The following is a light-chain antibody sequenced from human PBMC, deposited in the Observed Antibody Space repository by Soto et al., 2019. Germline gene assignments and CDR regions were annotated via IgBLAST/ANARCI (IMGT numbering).Light chain of an antibody. CDR1: QDISSW. CDR2: DAS. Sequence: DIQMTQSPSSVSASVGDRVSITCRASQDISSWLGWYQQRPGEAPKLLIQDASRLQSGVPSRFRGSGSGTDFTLTISSLQPEDFATYYCQQANSFPYTFGQGTKLELK. V-gene: IGKV1D-12*01. CDR3: QQANSFPYT. J-gene: IGKJ2*01.